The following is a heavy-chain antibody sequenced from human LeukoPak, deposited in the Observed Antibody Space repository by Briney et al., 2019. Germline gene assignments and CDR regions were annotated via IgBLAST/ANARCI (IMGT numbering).Heavy chain of an antibody. V-gene: IGHV4-59*01. D-gene: IGHD6-19*01. Sequence: SETLSLTCTAPGVSLTNYYGGSIRQPPGKGLDWMGHIYYRGSTNYNPSLKSRVTISLDTSKNQFSLKLSSVTAADTAVYYCARLGSSGWSLISSDYYYDMDVWGKGTPVTISS. CDR3: ARLGSSGWSLISSDYYYDMDV. CDR1: GVSLTNYY. J-gene: IGHJ6*03. CDR2: IYYRGST.